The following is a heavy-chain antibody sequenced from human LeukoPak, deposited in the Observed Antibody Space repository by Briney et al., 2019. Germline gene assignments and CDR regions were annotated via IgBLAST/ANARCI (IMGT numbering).Heavy chain of an antibody. CDR3: TRQGRIVVVTTTHDAFDI. J-gene: IGHJ3*02. Sequence: GESLKISCTGFGYSFTTYWIGWVRQMPGKGLEWMGIIYPGDSDARYSPSLQGQVTISVDKSISTAYLQWSSLKASDTAMYYCTRQGRIVVVTTTHDAFDIWGQGTMVTVSS. D-gene: IGHD2-21*02. CDR2: IYPGDSDA. CDR1: GYSFTTYW. V-gene: IGHV5-51*01.